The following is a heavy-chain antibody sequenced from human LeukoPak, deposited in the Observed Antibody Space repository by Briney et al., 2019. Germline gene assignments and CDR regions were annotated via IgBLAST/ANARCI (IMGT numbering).Heavy chain of an antibody. J-gene: IGHJ6*03. CDR3: ARDTGIAVAGTYYYYYMDV. V-gene: IGHV3-30*02. CDR1: GFTFSDYY. Sequence: GGSLSLSCAASGFTFSDYYMSWLRQAPGKGLEWVTFIRYDGSNKYYADSVKGRFTISRDNAKNSLYLQMNSLRAEDTAVYYCARDTGIAVAGTYYYYYMDVWGKGTTVTISS. D-gene: IGHD6-19*01. CDR2: IRYDGSNK.